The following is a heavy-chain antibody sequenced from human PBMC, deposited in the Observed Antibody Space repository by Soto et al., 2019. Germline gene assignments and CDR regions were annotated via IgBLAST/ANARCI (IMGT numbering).Heavy chain of an antibody. Sequence: QVQLVQSGAEVKKPGSSVKVSCKASGGTFSSYAISWVRQAPGQGLEWMGGIIPIFGTANYAQKFQGRVTITADESTRTAYMELRSLRSEDTAVYYCARGLPPRVGATIGPFDYWGQGTLVTVSS. CDR1: GGTFSSYA. CDR2: IIPIFGTA. V-gene: IGHV1-69*01. D-gene: IGHD1-26*01. CDR3: ARGLPPRVGATIGPFDY. J-gene: IGHJ4*02.